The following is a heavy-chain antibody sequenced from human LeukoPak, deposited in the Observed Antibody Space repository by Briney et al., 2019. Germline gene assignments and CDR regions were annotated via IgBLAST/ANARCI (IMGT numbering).Heavy chain of an antibody. Sequence: SETLSLTCTVSDDFISTSNSYWGWIRQPQGKGLEWIGSLYYSGNTYYNPSLKSRVTISVDTSKNQLSLRLSSVTAADTAVYYCARHPHYYFDNSARWGQGTLVTVSS. J-gene: IGHJ4*02. CDR3: ARHPHYYFDNSAR. CDR2: LYYSGNT. D-gene: IGHD3-22*01. V-gene: IGHV4-39*01. CDR1: DDFISTSNSY.